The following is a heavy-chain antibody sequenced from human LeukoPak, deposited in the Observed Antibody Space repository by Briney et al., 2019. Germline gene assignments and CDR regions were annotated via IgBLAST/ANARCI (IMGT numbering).Heavy chain of an antibody. V-gene: IGHV3-74*01. J-gene: IGHJ1*01. CDR1: GFTFSSYW. Sequence: GGSLRLSCAASGFTFSSYWMHWVRQAPGKGLVWVSRINTDGSSTSYADSVKGRFTISRDNAKNTLYLQMNSLRAEDTAVYYCARDPEGVYCDSSGYGFQHWGQGTLVTVSS. D-gene: IGHD3-22*01. CDR3: ARDPEGVYCDSSGYGFQH. CDR2: INTDGSST.